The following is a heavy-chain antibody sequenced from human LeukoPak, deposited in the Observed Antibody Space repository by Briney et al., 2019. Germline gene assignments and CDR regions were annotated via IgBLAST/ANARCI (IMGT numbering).Heavy chain of an antibody. Sequence: PGRSLRLSCAASGFTFSSYGMHWVRQSPGKGLEWVSVISYDGGSKNYADSVKGRFTISRDNSKNTLYLQMNSLRTEDTAVYSCARVNDYDSGSLYRPIDYWGQGTLVTVSS. V-gene: IGHV3-30*03. CDR3: ARVNDYDSGSLYRPIDY. CDR2: ISYDGGSK. J-gene: IGHJ4*02. D-gene: IGHD3-10*01. CDR1: GFTFSSYG.